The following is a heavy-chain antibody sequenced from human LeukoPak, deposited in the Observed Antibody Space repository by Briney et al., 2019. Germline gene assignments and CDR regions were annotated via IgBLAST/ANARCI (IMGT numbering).Heavy chain of an antibody. J-gene: IGHJ4*02. CDR1: GGSISSGSYY. V-gene: IGHV4-61*02. CDR2: IYTSGST. CDR3: ARSEDY. Sequence: SETLSLTCTVSGGSISSGSYYWSWLRQPAGKGLEWIGRIYTSGSTNYNPSLKSRVTISVDTSKNQFSLKLSSVTAADTAVYYCARSEDYWGQGTLVTVSS.